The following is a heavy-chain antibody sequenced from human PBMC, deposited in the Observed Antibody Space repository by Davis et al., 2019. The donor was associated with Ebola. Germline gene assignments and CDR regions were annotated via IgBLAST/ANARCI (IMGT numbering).Heavy chain of an antibody. D-gene: IGHD4-17*01. J-gene: IGHJ2*01. CDR3: ARMPTVTADHWYFDL. Sequence: GSLRLSCTVFGGSIISSSSYWTWIRQPPGKGLEWIGEITHSGSTHYNPSLKSRVTTSVDTSKNQFSLSLSSVTAADTAVYYCARMPTVTADHWYFDLWGRGTLVAVSS. CDR1: GGSIISSSSY. CDR2: ITHSGST. V-gene: IGHV4-39*07.